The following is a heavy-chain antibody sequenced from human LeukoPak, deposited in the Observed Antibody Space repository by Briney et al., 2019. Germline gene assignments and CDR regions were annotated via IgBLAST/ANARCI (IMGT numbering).Heavy chain of an antibody. J-gene: IGHJ4*02. CDR1: GYTFTGYY. CDR3: ARATLGYYFDY. D-gene: IGHD3-16*01. V-gene: IGHV1-46*01. CDR2: INPSGGST. Sequence: ASVKVSCKAPGYTFTGYYMHWVRQAPGQGLEWMGIINPSGGSTSYAQKFQGRVTMTRDMSTSTVYMELSSLRSEDTAVYYCARATLGYYFDYWGQGTLVTVSS.